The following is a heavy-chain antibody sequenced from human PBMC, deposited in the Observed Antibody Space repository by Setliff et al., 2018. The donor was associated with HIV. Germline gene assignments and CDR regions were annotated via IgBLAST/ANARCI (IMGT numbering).Heavy chain of an antibody. CDR3: ARAYYDSVWGSHRCRFYYFDY. CDR2: INPSDNRT. CDR1: GYTFNNYY. V-gene: IGHV1-46*02. J-gene: IGHJ4*02. D-gene: IGHD3-16*02. Sequence: ASVKVSCKASGYTFNNYYMHWVRQAPGQGLEWMGIINPSDNRTYYAQKFQGRVTMTRDTSTSSVYMELRSLRSEDTAVYYCARAYYDSVWGSHRCRFYYFDYWGQGSLVTVSS.